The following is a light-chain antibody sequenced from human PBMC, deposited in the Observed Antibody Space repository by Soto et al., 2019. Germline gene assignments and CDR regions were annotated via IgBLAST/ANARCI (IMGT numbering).Light chain of an antibody. V-gene: IGKV1-39*01. CDR2: AAY. Sequence: DIQTTESPSSVSASIGDTVIITCRASQDIGTYLNWYQHKPGKAPKHIVYAAYSLQTGVPSTFTGSGSGTEFTLTIDSLQPEDFATYYCQQSYTTPRITCGQGTRLEIK. J-gene: IGKJ5*01. CDR1: QDIGTY. CDR3: QQSYTTPRIT.